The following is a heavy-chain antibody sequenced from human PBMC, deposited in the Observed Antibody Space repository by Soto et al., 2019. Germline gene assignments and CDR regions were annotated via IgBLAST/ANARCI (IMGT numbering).Heavy chain of an antibody. CDR2: INPNSGGT. D-gene: IGHD6-13*01. J-gene: IGHJ5*02. CDR1: GYTFTGYY. Sequence: GASVKVSCKASGYTFTGYYMHWVRQAPGQGLEWMGWINPNSGGTNYAQKFQGRVTMTRDTSISTAYMELSRLRSDDTAVYYCARDLVDSSSWYVRGWFDPWGQGTLVTVSS. V-gene: IGHV1-2*02. CDR3: ARDLVDSSSWYVRGWFDP.